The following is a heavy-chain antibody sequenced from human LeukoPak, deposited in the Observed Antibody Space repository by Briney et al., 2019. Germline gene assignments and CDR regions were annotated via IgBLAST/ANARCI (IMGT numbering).Heavy chain of an antibody. V-gene: IGHV3-74*01. CDR2: FNSDGSST. CDR1: GFTFSSYW. D-gene: IGHD3-3*01. J-gene: IGHJ6*02. Sequence: GGSLRLSCAASGFTFSSYWMHWVRQAPGKGLVWVSRFNSDGSSTSYADSVKGRFTISRDNAKNTLYLQMNSLRAEDTAVYYCAREEVLEWGSRDYYYGMDVWGQGTTVTVSS. CDR3: AREEVLEWGSRDYYYGMDV.